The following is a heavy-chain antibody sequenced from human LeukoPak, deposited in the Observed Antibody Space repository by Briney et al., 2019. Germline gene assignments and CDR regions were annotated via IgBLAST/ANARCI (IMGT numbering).Heavy chain of an antibody. CDR1: GGSISSGGYY. Sequence: PSQTLSLTCTVSGGSISSGGYYWSWIRQHPGKGLEWIGYIYYSGSTHYNPSLKSRVTISVDTSKNQFSLKLSSVTAADTAVYYCARWGRQWLVRSAFDIWGQGTMVTVSS. CDR3: ARWGRQWLVRSAFDI. J-gene: IGHJ3*02. D-gene: IGHD6-19*01. V-gene: IGHV4-31*03. CDR2: IYYSGST.